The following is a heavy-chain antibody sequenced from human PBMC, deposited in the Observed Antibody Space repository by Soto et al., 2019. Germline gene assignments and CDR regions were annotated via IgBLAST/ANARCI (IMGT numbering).Heavy chain of an antibody. V-gene: IGHV1-69*06. CDR1: GGTFGSDA. J-gene: IGHJ5*02. Sequence: SVKVSCKASGGTFGSDAITWVRQAPGQGLECVGRIIPIFGTTNYAQNLQGRVTISADKSTLTSYMELHSLTSNDTALYYCAIDGTDSGSYTNCLDTWGQGTQVTVSS. CDR3: AIDGTDSGSYTNCLDT. D-gene: IGHD3-22*01. CDR2: IIPIFGTT.